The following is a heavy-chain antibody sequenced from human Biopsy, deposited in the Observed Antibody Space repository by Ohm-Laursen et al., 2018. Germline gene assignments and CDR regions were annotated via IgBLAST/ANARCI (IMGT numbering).Heavy chain of an antibody. CDR2: ISSSSTTI. CDR3: ARNVRLEMTDHSGVTTYSRYFAMDA. CDR1: GFTFTDYD. Sequence: SLRLSCAATGFTFTDYDISWVRHVPGQGLEWLALISSSSTTIYYADSVRGRFFISRDDAKNSVSLEMSSLRADDTALYFCARNVRLEMTDHSGVTTYSRYFAMDAWGRGTTVTVSS. J-gene: IGHJ6*02. D-gene: IGHD1-1*01. V-gene: IGHV3-11*01.